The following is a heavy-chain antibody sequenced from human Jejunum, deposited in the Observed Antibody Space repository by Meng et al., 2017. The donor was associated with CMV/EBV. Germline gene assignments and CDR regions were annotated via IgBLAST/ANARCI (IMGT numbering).Heavy chain of an antibody. J-gene: IGHJ4*02. D-gene: IGHD3/OR15-3a*01. CDR2: IGASGGST. CDR3: ARGAPWTDYDY. CDR1: RFTFRNYA. Sequence: EAQLLESGGGLVQPGGSLRLSCAAPRFTFRNYAMSWVRQTPGKGLEWVSGIGASGGSTYYADSVKGRFTISRDNINNILYLQMHSLRADDTAVYYCARGAPWTDYDYWGQGTLVTVSS. V-gene: IGHV3-23*01.